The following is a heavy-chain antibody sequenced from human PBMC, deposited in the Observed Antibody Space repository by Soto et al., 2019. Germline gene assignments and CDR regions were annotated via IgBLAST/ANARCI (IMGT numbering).Heavy chain of an antibody. CDR2: IFYRGST. V-gene: IGHV4-39*01. D-gene: IGHD2-15*01. CDR3: ARQGRSGGRMSSFDP. CDR1: GDSISSDSYY. Sequence: QLHLQESGPGLVKPSETLSLTCTVSGDSISSDSYYWGWIRQPPGKGLEWIGSIFYRGSTYYNPSLKSRVSISVDTSKNQFSLELNSVTAADTAVYYCARQGRSGGRMSSFDPWGQGTRVTVSS. J-gene: IGHJ5*02.